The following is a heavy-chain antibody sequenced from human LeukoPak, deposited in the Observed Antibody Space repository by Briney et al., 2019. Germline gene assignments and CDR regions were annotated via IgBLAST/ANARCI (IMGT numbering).Heavy chain of an antibody. J-gene: IGHJ5*02. D-gene: IGHD6-19*01. CDR1: GYTFTNYV. CDR3: ARARLYRSGSSPFDP. Sequence: GSSVKVSCKPSGYTFTNYVISWVGQAPGQGVEWMGWISAYNGNTNYAQKLQGRVTMPTHTSTSTAYMELRSLRSDDTAVYYCARARLYRSGSSPFDPCGQGTLVTVSS. V-gene: IGHV1-18*01. CDR2: ISAYNGNT.